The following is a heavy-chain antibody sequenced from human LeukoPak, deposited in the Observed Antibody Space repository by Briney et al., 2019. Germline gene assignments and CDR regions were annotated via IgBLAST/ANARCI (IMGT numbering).Heavy chain of an antibody. CDR2: INPDSGGT. D-gene: IGHD3-22*01. V-gene: IGHV1-2*02. CDR3: AKDVGYYDSSGYYWNY. CDR1: GYTFTGYY. J-gene: IGHJ4*02. Sequence: ASVKVSCKASGYTFTGYYMHWVRQAPGQGLEWMGWINPDSGGTKFAHKFQGRVTMARDTSISSTYMELSSLRSDDTAVYYCAKDVGYYDSSGYYWNYWGQGTLVTVSS.